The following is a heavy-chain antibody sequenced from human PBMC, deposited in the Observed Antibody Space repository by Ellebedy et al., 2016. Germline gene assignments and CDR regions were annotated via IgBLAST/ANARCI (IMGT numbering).Heavy chain of an antibody. CDR2: IYYSGST. Sequence: SETLSLTXTVSGGSISSSSYYWGWIRQPPGKGLEWIGSIYYSGSTYYNPSLKSRVTISVDTSKNQFSLKVSSVTAADTAVYYCARDSGPFDYWGQGTLVTVSS. V-gene: IGHV4-39*07. J-gene: IGHJ4*02. CDR1: GGSISSSSYY. CDR3: ARDSGPFDY.